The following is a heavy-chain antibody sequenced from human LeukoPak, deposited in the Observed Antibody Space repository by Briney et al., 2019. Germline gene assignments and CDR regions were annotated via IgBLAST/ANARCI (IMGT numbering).Heavy chain of an antibody. D-gene: IGHD4-17*01. J-gene: IGHJ4*02. V-gene: IGHV1-2*02. CDR1: GYTFTGHY. CDR3: ATGYGDYVSRFDS. CDR2: INPNSGGT. Sequence: GASVKVSCKASGYTFTGHYMHWVRQAPGQGLEWMGWINPNSGGTSYAPSFQGRVTMTRDTSISTAYMEVSRLTSDDTAIYYCATGYGDYVSRFDSWGQGTLVTVYS.